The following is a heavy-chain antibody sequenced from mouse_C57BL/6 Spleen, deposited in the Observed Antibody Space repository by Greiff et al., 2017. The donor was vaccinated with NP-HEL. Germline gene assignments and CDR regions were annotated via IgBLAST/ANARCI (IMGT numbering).Heavy chain of an antibody. CDR2: INPGSGGT. J-gene: IGHJ3*01. Sequence: QVQLKQSGAELVRPGTSVKVSCKASGYAFTNYLIEWVKQRPGQGLEWIGVINPGSGGTNYNEKFKGKATLTADKSSSTAYMQLSSLTSEDSAVYFCARSPVYYGYDGAYWGQGTLVTVSA. D-gene: IGHD2-2*01. CDR1: GYAFTNYL. CDR3: ARSPVYYGYDGAY. V-gene: IGHV1-54*01.